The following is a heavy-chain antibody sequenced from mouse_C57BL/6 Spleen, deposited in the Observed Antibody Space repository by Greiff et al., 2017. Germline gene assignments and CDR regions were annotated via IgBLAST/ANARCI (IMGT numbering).Heavy chain of an antibody. Sequence: QVQLQQPGAELVMPGASVKLSCKASGYTFTSYWMHWVKQRPGQGLEWIGEIDPSDSYTNYNQKFKGKSTLTVDKSSSTAYMQLSSLTSEDSAVYYCARWGVYDVDYWGQGTTLTVSS. CDR1: GYTFTSYW. CDR2: IDPSDSYT. J-gene: IGHJ2*01. D-gene: IGHD2-12*01. V-gene: IGHV1-69*01. CDR3: ARWGVYDVDY.